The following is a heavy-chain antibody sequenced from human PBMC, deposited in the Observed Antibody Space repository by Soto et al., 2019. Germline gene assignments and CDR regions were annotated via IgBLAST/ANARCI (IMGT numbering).Heavy chain of an antibody. CDR2: INHSGST. J-gene: IGHJ5*02. D-gene: IGHD3-3*01. CDR1: GGSFSTYY. V-gene: IGHV4-34*01. Sequence: KPSETLSLTCAVYGGSFSTYYWIRQPPGKGLEWIGEINHSGSTNYNPSHKRRVTISVDTSKNQFSLKLSSVTAADTAVYYCARNLELRFNWFDPWGQGTLVTVSS. CDR3: ARNLELRFNWFDP.